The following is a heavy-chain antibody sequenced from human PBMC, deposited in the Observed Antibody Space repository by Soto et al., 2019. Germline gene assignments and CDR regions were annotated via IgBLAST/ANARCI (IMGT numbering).Heavy chain of an antibody. Sequence: GGSLSLSCPASGFTFSSYGMHWVRQAPGKGLEWVGLTLYDGTNKYYADSVKGRFTNSRDNSKNTMYMKINSLRAEDTAVYYCAKTSPPVYGGELLLIDSWGQGTLVTVSS. CDR3: AKTSPPVYGGELLLIDS. CDR1: GFTFSSYG. V-gene: IGHV3-30*02. D-gene: IGHD1-26*01. J-gene: IGHJ4*02. CDR2: TLYDGTNK.